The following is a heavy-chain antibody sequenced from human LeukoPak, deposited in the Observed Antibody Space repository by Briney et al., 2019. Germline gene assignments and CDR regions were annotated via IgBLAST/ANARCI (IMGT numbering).Heavy chain of an antibody. J-gene: IGHJ4*02. CDR1: GGSISSGDYY. V-gene: IGHV4-30-4*01. Sequence: SQTLSLTCTVSGGSISSGDYYWSWIRQPPGKGLEWIGYIHHSGSTYYYNPSLKSRVTMSVDTSKNQFSLKLSSVGAADTAVYYCVRDRSRPNPFFGSWGQGTLVTVSS. CDR3: VRDRSRPNPFFGS. CDR2: IHHSGSTY. D-gene: IGHD6-13*01.